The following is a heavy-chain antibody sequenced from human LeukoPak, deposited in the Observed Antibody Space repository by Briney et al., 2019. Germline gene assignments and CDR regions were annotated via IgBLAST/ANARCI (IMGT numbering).Heavy chain of an antibody. D-gene: IGHD3-22*01. J-gene: IGHJ3*02. Sequence: SETLSLTCTVSGDSISSTIYYWGWIRQSPGRGLEWLGTVYYTGSTDYNPSLETRVTISVDTSKNQFSLKLSSVTAADTAVYYCARALSYYDSSGYYLAPYDAFDIWGQGTMVTVSS. CDR1: GDSISSTIYY. V-gene: IGHV4-39*07. CDR2: VYYTGST. CDR3: ARALSYYDSSGYYLAPYDAFDI.